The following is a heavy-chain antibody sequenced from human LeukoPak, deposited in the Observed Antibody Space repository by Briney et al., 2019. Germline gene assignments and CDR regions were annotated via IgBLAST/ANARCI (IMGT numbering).Heavy chain of an antibody. D-gene: IGHD6-19*01. CDR1: GFTFSSYS. Sequence: GGSLRLSCAASGFTFSSYSMNWVRQAPGKGLEWVSSISSSSSYTYYADSVKGRFTISRDNAKNSLYLQMNSLRAEDTAVYYCARWSRSSGWYAVHYFDYWGQGTLVTVSS. CDR2: ISSSSSYT. V-gene: IGHV3-21*01. J-gene: IGHJ4*02. CDR3: ARWSRSSGWYAVHYFDY.